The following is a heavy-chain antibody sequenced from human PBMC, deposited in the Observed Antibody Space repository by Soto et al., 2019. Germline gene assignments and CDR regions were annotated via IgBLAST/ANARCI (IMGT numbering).Heavy chain of an antibody. D-gene: IGHD3-9*01. CDR2: IYYSGST. CDR1: GGSISSYY. CDR3: ARDILTGYHDY. J-gene: IGHJ4*02. V-gene: IGHV4-59*01. Sequence: SETLSLTCTVSGGSISSYYWSWIRQPPGKGLEWIGYIYYSGSTNYNPSLKSRVTISVDTSKNQFSLKLSSVTAADTAVYYCARDILTGYHDYWGQGTLVTVSS.